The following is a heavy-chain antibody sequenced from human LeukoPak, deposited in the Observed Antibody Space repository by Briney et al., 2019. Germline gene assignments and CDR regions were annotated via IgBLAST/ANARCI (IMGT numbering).Heavy chain of an antibody. D-gene: IGHD6-19*01. CDR2: LYDSGST. J-gene: IGHJ4*02. CDR3: ARDHSSGWTFDY. V-gene: IGHV4-39*02. Sequence: KSSETLSLICTVSGGSISSSGYNWDWIRQPPGKGLEWIGNLYDSGSTYYNPSLKSRVTISVDTSKNQFSLKLSSVTAADTAVYYCARDHSSGWTFDYWGQGTLVTVSS. CDR1: GGSISSSGYN.